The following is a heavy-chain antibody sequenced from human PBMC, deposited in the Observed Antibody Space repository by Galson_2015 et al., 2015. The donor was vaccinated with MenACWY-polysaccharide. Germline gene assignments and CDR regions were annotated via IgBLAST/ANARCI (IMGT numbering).Heavy chain of an antibody. CDR3: ARDIPRDILTGNLGAFDI. CDR2: ISAYNGNT. Sequence: SVKVSCKASGYTFTSYGISWVRQAPGQGLEWMGWISAYNGNTNYAQKLQGRVTMTTDTSTSTAYMELRSLRSDDTAVYYCARDIPRDILTGNLGAFDIWGQGTMVTVSS. J-gene: IGHJ3*02. CDR1: GYTFTSYG. V-gene: IGHV1-18*01. D-gene: IGHD3-9*01.